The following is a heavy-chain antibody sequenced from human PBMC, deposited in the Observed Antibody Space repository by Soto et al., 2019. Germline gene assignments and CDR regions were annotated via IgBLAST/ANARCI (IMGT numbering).Heavy chain of an antibody. Sequence: PSEILSLTCTVSGCSISSGGYYWSWIRQHPGKGMEWIGYIYYSGSTYYNPSLKSRVTISVDTSKNQFSLKLSSVTAADTAVYYCARLDGSEWFGELLYPSALDYWGQGTLVTVSS. J-gene: IGHJ4*02. CDR3: ARLDGSEWFGELLYPSALDY. V-gene: IGHV4-31*03. CDR1: GCSISSGGYY. D-gene: IGHD3-10*01. CDR2: IYYSGST.